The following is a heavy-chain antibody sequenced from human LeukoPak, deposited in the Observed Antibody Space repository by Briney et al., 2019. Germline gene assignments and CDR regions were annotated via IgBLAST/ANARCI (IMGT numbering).Heavy chain of an antibody. CDR1: GFTFNNYA. Sequence: PGGSLRLSCAASGFTFNNYAMSWVRQAPGKGLEWVAAISASGVSTYYADSVEGRFTIPRDNSKNTLYVQMNSLRDEDTAVYYCAKSVGDPTTGYNSASGRAYYFDYWAREPWSPSPQ. CDR2: ISASGVST. D-gene: IGHD1-1*01. CDR3: AKSVGDPTTGYNSASGRAYYFDY. V-gene: IGHV3-23*01. J-gene: IGHJ4*02.